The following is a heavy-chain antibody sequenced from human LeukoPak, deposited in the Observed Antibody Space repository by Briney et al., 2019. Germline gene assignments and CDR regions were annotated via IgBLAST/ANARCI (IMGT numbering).Heavy chain of an antibody. J-gene: IGHJ4*02. V-gene: IGHV3-30-3*01. D-gene: IGHD3-22*01. CDR1: GFTFSSYA. CDR2: ISYDGSNK. CDR3: ARDRQSYYDSSGSDY. Sequence: GGSLRLSCAASGFTFSSYAMHWVRQAPGKGLEWVAVISYDGSNKYYADSVKGRFTISRDNSKNTLYLQMNSLRAEDTAVYYCARDRQSYYDSSGSDYWGQGTLVTVSS.